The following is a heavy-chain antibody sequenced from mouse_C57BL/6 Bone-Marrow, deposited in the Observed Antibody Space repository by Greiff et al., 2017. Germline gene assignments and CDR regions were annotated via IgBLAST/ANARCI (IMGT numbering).Heavy chain of an antibody. D-gene: IGHD2-3*01. Sequence: QVQLQQSGPELVKPGASVKISCKASGYAFSSSWMNWVKQRPGKGLEWIGRIYPGDGDTNYNGKFKGKATLTADKSSSTAYMQLSSLTSEDSAGYFCVDPGVYDCYFAVGDAYWGQGTLVTVSA. CDR3: VDPGVYDCYFAVGDAY. J-gene: IGHJ3*01. CDR2: IYPGDGDT. V-gene: IGHV1-82*01. CDR1: GYAFSSSW.